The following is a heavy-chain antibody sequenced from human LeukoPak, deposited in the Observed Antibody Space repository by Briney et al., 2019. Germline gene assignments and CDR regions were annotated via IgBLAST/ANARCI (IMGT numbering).Heavy chain of an antibody. V-gene: IGHV4-61*01. CDR3: ARVVGYYYDSSGYHWYFDL. Sequence: SDTLSLTCTVSGGSVSSGSYYWSWIRQPPGKGLDWIGYIYYSGSTNYNPSLKSRVTISVDTSKDQFSLKLSSVTAADTAVYYCARVVGYYYDSSGYHWYFDLWGRGTLVTVSS. J-gene: IGHJ2*01. CDR1: GGSVSSGSYY. CDR2: IYYSGST. D-gene: IGHD3-22*01.